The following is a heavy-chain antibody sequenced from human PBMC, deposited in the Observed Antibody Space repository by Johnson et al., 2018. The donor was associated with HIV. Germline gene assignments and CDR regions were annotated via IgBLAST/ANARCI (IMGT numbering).Heavy chain of an antibody. Sequence: QVQLVESGGGMVQPGRSLRLSCAASGFTFSSYAMHWVRQAPGKGLEWVAVISYDGSNKYYADSVKGRFTISRDNSKNTLYLQMNSLRAEDTAVYYCARLEELLRAFDIWGQGTMVTVSS. CDR3: ARLEELLRAFDI. J-gene: IGHJ3*02. CDR1: GFTFSSYA. CDR2: ISYDGSNK. V-gene: IGHV3-30-3*01. D-gene: IGHD1-26*01.